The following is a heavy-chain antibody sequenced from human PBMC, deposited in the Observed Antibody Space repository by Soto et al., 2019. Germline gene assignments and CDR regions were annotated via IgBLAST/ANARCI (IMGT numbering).Heavy chain of an antibody. CDR2: ISPNSGNT. J-gene: IGHJ4*02. CDR1: GYTFTSYD. D-gene: IGHD3-10*01. CDR3: ARDTRVTMVRGVIHYFDY. Sequence: ASVKVSCKASGYTFTSYDINWGRQATGQGLEWMGWISPNSGNTGYAQKFQGRVTMTTNTSTSTAYMELRSLRSDDTAVYYCARDTRVTMVRGVIHYFDYWGQGTLVTVSS. V-gene: IGHV1-8*01.